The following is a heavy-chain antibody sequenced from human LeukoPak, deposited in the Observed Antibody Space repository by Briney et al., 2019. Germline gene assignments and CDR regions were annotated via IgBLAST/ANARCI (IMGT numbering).Heavy chain of an antibody. J-gene: IGHJ4*02. Sequence: GASVKVSCKASGYIFTSYGISWVRQAPGQGLEWMGWTSAYNGNTNSAQQFLGRLSMSTDTSTSTAYMELRSLGSDDTAVYFCARERGMVREVPSRPDYWGQGTLVTVSA. CDR2: TSAYNGNT. V-gene: IGHV1-18*04. CDR3: ARERGMVREVPSRPDY. D-gene: IGHD3-10*01. CDR1: GYIFTSYG.